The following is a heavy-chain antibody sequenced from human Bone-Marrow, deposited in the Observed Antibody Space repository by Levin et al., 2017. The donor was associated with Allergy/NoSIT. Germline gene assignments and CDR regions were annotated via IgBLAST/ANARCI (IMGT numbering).Heavy chain of an antibody. CDR1: GYSFTFYW. V-gene: IGHV5-51*01. CDR3: ARQDGSSWYYFDY. D-gene: IGHD6-13*01. CDR2: IYPGDSDA. J-gene: IGHJ4*02. Sequence: KPGGSLRLSCKASGYSFTFYWIAWVRQMPGKGLEWMGIIYPGDSDARYSPSFQGQVTISADKSINTAYLQWSSLKASDTAIYYCARQDGSSWYYFDYWGQGTLVTASS.